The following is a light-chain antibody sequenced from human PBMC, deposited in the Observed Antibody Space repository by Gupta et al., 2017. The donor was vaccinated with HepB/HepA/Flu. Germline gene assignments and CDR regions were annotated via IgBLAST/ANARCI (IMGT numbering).Light chain of an antibody. J-gene: IGKJ1*01. CDR2: KAS. V-gene: IGKV1-5*03. CDR3: QEDSGSSWT. CDR1: QSISNL. Sequence: DIQMTQSPSTLSASVGDRVTITCRASQSISNLLAWYQQKPGKAPNLLIYKASSLESGVPSRFSGSGSGTEFTLTISSLQPDDSATYYCQEDSGSSWTFGQGTKVEIK.